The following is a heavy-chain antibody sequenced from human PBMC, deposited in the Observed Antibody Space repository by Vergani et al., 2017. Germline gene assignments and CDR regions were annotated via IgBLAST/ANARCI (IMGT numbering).Heavy chain of an antibody. Sequence: QLQLQESGPGLVKPSETLSLTCTVSGGSISSSSYYWGWIRQPPGKGLEWIGYIYYSGSTNYNPSLKSRVTISVDTSKNQFSLKLSSVTAADTAVYYCASSSGFPLGSFDPWGQGTLVTVSS. CDR3: ASSSGFPLGSFDP. CDR1: GGSISSSSYY. J-gene: IGHJ5*02. V-gene: IGHV4-61*05. CDR2: IYYSGST. D-gene: IGHD6-19*01.